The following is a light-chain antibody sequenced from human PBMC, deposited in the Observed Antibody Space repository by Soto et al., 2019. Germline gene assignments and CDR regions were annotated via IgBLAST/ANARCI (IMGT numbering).Light chain of an antibody. CDR2: DAS. V-gene: IGKV1-5*01. Sequence: TQMTQSPSTLSASVGDRVTITCRASQSVSMWLAWYQQKPGKAPRLLIYDASDLESGVPSKFSGSGSRTEFTPTITSLQTEDAANYYCQQYNTYLTWTFGKGTKVEIK. J-gene: IGKJ1*01. CDR1: QSVSMW. CDR3: QQYNTYLTWT.